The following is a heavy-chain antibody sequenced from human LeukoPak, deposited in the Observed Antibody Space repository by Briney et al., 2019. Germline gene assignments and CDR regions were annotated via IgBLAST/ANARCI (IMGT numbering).Heavy chain of an antibody. CDR1: GFTFSSYW. V-gene: IGHV3-74*01. CDR3: ARKTLHPFDY. CDR2: INGDGSST. Sequence: GGSLRLSCAASGFTFSSYWMHWVHQAPGKGLVWVSRINGDGSSTSYADSVKGRFTISRDNAKNTLYLQMNSLRAEDTAVYYCARKTLHPFDYWGQGTLVTVSS. J-gene: IGHJ4*02.